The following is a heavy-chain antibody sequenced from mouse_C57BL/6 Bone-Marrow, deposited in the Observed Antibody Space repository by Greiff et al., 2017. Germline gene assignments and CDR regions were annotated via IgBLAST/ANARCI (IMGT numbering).Heavy chain of an antibody. CDR2: IYPRSGNT. CDR1: GYTFTSYG. V-gene: IGHV1-81*01. D-gene: IGHD2-2*01. Sequence: QVQLQQSGAELARPGASVKLSCKASGYTFTSYGISWVKQRTGQGLEWIGEIYPRSGNTYYNEKFKGKATLTADKSSSTAYMKLRSLTSEDSAVYFWARGGLLGLRRGFDYWGQGTLSQSPQ. CDR3: ARGGLLGLRRGFDY. J-gene: IGHJ2*01.